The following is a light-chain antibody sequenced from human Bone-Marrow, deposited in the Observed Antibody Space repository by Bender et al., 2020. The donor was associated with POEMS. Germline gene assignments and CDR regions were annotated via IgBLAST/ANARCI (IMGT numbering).Light chain of an antibody. CDR3: QVWDSSVAPPGV. CDR2: EVS. Sequence: QSALTQPASVSGSPGQTVTISCTGTSSDVGTYDLVSWYQQHPGKAPKLLIYEVSKRPSGIPERFSGSKSGNTATLSIRWVEAGDEADYYCQVWDSSVAPPGVFGGGTKLTVL. V-gene: IGLV2-14*02. CDR1: SSDVGTYDL. J-gene: IGLJ2*01.